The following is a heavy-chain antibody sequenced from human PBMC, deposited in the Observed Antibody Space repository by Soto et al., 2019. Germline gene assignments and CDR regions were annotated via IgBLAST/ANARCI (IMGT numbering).Heavy chain of an antibody. Sequence: QITLKESGPTLVKPTQTLTLTCTFSGFSLSTSGVGVGWIRQPPGKALEWLALIYWDDDKRYSPSLKSRLTITKDTSKSQVDRTMTNMDPVDTATYYCVHTRGSGSYIYWGQGILVTVSS. V-gene: IGHV2-5*02. CDR1: GFSLSTSGVG. CDR2: IYWDDDK. CDR3: VHTRGSGSYIY. D-gene: IGHD3-10*01. J-gene: IGHJ4*02.